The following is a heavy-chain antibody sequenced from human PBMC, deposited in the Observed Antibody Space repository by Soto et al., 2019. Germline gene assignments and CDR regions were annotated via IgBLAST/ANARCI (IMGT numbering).Heavy chain of an antibody. CDR3: AHRRPTVSTPCDY. CDR2: VNWNDNK. Sequence: QITLKESGPTLVEPTQTLTLTCTFSGFSLSTSGVGVGWIRQPPGQALEWLAFVNWNDNKRYSPSLNSRLTTTKATSKNQVVLTMTNMDSVYTGTYYGAHRRPTVSTPCDYLGQGTLVTVSS. D-gene: IGHD4-17*01. J-gene: IGHJ4*02. V-gene: IGHV2-5*01. CDR1: GFSLSTSGVG.